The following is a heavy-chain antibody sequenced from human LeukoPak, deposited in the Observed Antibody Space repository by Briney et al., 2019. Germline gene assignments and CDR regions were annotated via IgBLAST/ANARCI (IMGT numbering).Heavy chain of an antibody. D-gene: IGHD6-13*01. CDR1: GFTFHASS. CDR2: ISGSGGST. V-gene: IGHV3-23*01. CDR3: AKGVSAAADDAFDI. J-gene: IGHJ3*02. Sequence: GGSLRLSCAASGFTFHASSMRWVRQAPGKGLEWVSVISGSGGSTYYADSVKGRFTISRDNSKNTLYLQMNSLRAEDTAVYYCAKGVSAAADDAFDIWGQGTMVTVSS.